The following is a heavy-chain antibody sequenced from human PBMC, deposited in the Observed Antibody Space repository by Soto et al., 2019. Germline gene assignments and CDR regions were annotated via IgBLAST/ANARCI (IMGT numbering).Heavy chain of an antibody. V-gene: IGHV4-39*01. J-gene: IGHJ5*02. Sequence: PSETLSLTCTVSGGSISSSSYYWGWIRQPPGKGLEWIGSIYYSGSTYYNPSLKSRVTISVDTSNNQFSLKLRSVTAADTAIYYCARPMSLTGVTTWFDPWGPGTLVTVSS. D-gene: IGHD1-20*01. CDR3: ARPMSLTGVTTWFDP. CDR1: GGSISSSSYY. CDR2: IYYSGST.